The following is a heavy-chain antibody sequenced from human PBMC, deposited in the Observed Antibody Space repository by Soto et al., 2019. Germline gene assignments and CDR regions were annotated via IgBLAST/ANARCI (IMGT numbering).Heavy chain of an antibody. V-gene: IGHV1-69*13. J-gene: IGHJ4*02. D-gene: IGHD3-22*01. CDR3: ARGPYRRYYDSSGYSTAHFDY. CDR1: GGTFISDA. CDR2: IIPIFGTA. Sequence: SVKVSCKASGGTFISDAIRWVRESPVQGLEWLGGIIPIFGTANYAQKFQGRVTITAYESTSTAYMELSSLRSEDTAVYYCARGPYRRYYDSSGYSTAHFDYWGQGTLVTVSS.